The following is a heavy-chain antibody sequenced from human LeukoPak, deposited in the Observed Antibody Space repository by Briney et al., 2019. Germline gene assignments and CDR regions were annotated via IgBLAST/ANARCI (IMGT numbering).Heavy chain of an antibody. CDR1: GGSFSGYY. CDR3: ARQLAAAGYYMDV. V-gene: IGHV4-34*01. CDR2: IYYSGST. D-gene: IGHD6-13*01. J-gene: IGHJ6*03. Sequence: PSETLSLTCAVYGGSFSGYYWSWIRQPPGKGLGWIGSIYYSGSTYYNPSLKSRVTISVDTSKNQFSLKLSSVTAADTAVYYCARQLAAAGYYMDVWGKGTTVTISS.